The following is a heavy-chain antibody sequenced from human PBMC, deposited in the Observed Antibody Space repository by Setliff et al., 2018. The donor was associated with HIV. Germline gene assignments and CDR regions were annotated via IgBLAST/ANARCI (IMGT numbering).Heavy chain of an antibody. CDR3: ARSALYGDNFRIFWYFDV. Sequence: LSLPCIASGDSIGITNYYWGWIRQPPGRGLEWVGSIYQSGRTFYNPSLSGRVTVSIATSKNQFSLKLTAVTAADTAVYYCARSALYGDNFRIFWYFDVWGRGTLVTVSS. CDR1: GDSIGITNYY. D-gene: IGHD4-17*01. CDR2: IYQSGRT. V-gene: IGHV4-39*07. J-gene: IGHJ2*01.